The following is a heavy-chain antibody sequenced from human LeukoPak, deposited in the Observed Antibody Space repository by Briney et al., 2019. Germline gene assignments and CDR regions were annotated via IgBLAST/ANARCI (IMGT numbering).Heavy chain of an antibody. J-gene: IGHJ3*02. CDR1: GFTFSSYG. Sequence: GGSLRLSCAASGFTFSSYGMHWVRQVPGKGLEWVAFIRYDGSNKYYADSVKGRFTISRDNSKNTLYLQMNSLRAEDTAVYYCAKDRGDYDAFDIWGQGTMVTVSS. V-gene: IGHV3-30*02. D-gene: IGHD4-17*01. CDR2: IRYDGSNK. CDR3: AKDRGDYDAFDI.